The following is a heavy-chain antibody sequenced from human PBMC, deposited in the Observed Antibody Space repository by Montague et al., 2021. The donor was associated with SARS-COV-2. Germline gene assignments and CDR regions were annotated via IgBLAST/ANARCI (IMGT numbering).Heavy chain of an antibody. CDR3: VRATVSAQAGFDA. CDR2: TNYRSKWTN. J-gene: IGHJ4*02. D-gene: IGHD4-17*01. CDR1: GDSVCSNTAA. V-gene: IGHV6-1*01. Sequence: CAISGDSVCSNTAAWNWIRQSPSGGLEWLGSTNYRSKWTNYYATSVEVRISIDPYTSKNQFFLHLRSVTPEDTGVYYCVRATVSAQAGFDAWGQGTLVTVSS.